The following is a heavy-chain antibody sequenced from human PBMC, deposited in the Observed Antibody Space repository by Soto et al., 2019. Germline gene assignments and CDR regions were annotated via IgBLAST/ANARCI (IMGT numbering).Heavy chain of an antibody. CDR3: EARQTSRDY. CDR1: GCSISSSSYY. V-gene: IGHV4-39*01. Sequence: SETLSLTCTVSGCSISSSSYYWGWIRQPPGKGLEWIGSIYYSGSTYYNPSLKSRVTISVDTSKNQFSLKLSSVTAADTAVYNCEARQTSRDYWGQGTLVTVSS. D-gene: IGHD6-6*01. CDR2: IYYSGST. J-gene: IGHJ4*02.